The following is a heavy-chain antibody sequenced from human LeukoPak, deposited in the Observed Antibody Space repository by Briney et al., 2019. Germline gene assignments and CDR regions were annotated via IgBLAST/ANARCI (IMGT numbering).Heavy chain of an antibody. D-gene: IGHD1-26*01. CDR3: AKDSLSRRHGSSHFDY. CDR1: RFTFSSYG. J-gene: IGHJ4*02. Sequence: GGSLRLSCAASRFTFSSYGMHWVRQAPGKGREWVAVISYDGTNKYYADSVKGRFTISRDNSKNTLYLQMNSLRAEDTAVYYCAKDSLSRRHGSSHFDYWGQGTLVTVSS. V-gene: IGHV3-30*18. CDR2: ISYDGTNK.